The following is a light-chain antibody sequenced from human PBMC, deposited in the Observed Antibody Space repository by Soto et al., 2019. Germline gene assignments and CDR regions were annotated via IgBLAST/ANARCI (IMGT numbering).Light chain of an antibody. CDR1: QSISSW. J-gene: IGKJ2*01. Sequence: DIQMTQSPSTLSASVGDRVTITCRASQSISSWLAWYQQKPGKAPKLLIYKASSLESGVPSRFSGTGSGTEFTLTISSLQPDDFATYYCQQYNSYPYTFGQGTKLEIK. V-gene: IGKV1-5*03. CDR3: QQYNSYPYT. CDR2: KAS.